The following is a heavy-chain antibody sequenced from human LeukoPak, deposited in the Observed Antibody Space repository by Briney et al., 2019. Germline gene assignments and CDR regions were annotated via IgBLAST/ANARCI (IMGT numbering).Heavy chain of an antibody. V-gene: IGHV5-51*01. CDR3: ARSQSVYSSSYYFDY. CDR1: GYSFTSYW. J-gene: IGHJ4*02. D-gene: IGHD6-6*01. Sequence: GESLKISCKGSGYSFTSYWNGWVRQMPGKGLEWMGIIYPGDSDTRYSPSFQGQVTISADKSISTAYLQWSSLKASDTAMYYCARSQSVYSSSYYFDYWGQGTLVTVSS. CDR2: IYPGDSDT.